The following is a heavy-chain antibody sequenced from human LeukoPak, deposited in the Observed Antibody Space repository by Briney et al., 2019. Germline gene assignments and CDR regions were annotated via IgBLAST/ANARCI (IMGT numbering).Heavy chain of an antibody. V-gene: IGHV3-9*01. CDR2: ISWNSVSI. D-gene: IGHD6-19*01. Sequence: GGSLRLSCAASGFTFDDYAMHWVRQAPGKGLEWVSGISWNSVSIGYADSVKGRFTISRDNAKNSLYLQMNSLRAEDTALYYCAKDSSGWQGDWFDPWGQRTLVTVSS. J-gene: IGHJ5*02. CDR3: AKDSSGWQGDWFDP. CDR1: GFTFDDYA.